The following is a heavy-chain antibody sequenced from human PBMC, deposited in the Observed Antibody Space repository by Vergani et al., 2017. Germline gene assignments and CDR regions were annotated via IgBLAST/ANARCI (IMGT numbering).Heavy chain of an antibody. Sequence: QVQLVESGGGVVQPGRSLRLSCAASGFTFSSYGMHWVRQAPGKGLEWVAVISYDGSNKYYADSVKGRFTISRDNSKNTLYLQMNSLRAEDTAVYYCAKDLGAAAAGRFDYWGQGTLVTVSS. CDR3: AKDLGAAAAGRFDY. CDR1: GFTFSSYG. J-gene: IGHJ4*02. V-gene: IGHV3-30*18. CDR2: ISYDGSNK. D-gene: IGHD6-13*01.